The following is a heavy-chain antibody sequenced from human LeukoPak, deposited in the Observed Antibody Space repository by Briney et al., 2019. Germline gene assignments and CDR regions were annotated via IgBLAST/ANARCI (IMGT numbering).Heavy chain of an antibody. D-gene: IGHD3-9*01. J-gene: IGHJ4*02. CDR1: GYSFTSYW. V-gene: IGHV5-51*01. CDR2: IYPGDSDT. CDR3: ASSPGRYFDWLWFDY. Sequence: GESLKISCKGSGYSFTSYWIGWVRQMPGKGLEWMGIIYPGDSDTRYSPSFQGQVTISADKSISTAYLQWSSLKASDTAMYYCASSPGRYFDWLWFDYWGQGTLVTVSS.